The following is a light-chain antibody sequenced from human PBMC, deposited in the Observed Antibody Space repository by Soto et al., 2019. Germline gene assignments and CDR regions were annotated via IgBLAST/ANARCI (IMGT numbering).Light chain of an antibody. V-gene: IGKV3-15*01. CDR1: HSVSSR. Sequence: EIVMTQSPATLSVSPGERATLSCRASHSVSSRLAWYQQKPGQAPRLLIYGASTRTTGLPGRFSGSGSGTEFTLTISSLQSEDFAVYYCQHYTNGQLTFGGGTKVEI. CDR3: QHYTNGQLT. CDR2: GAS. J-gene: IGKJ4*01.